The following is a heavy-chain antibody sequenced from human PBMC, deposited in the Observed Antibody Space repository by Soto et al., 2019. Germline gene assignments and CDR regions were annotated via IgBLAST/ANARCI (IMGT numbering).Heavy chain of an antibody. CDR1: GGSIISGY. Sequence: PPETLSLTCTVSGGSIISGYWSWIRQPPGKGLEWIGYISYSGNTNYNPSLKSRVTMSVDTPKNQFSLRLSSVTTADTAVYYCARDSAAAGIEGWFDPWGQGTLVTVSS. CDR3: ARDSAAAGIEGWFDP. D-gene: IGHD6-13*01. V-gene: IGHV4-59*01. CDR2: ISYSGNT. J-gene: IGHJ5*02.